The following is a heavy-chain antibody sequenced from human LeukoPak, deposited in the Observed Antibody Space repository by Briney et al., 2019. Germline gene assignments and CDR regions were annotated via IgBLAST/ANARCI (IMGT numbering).Heavy chain of an antibody. Sequence: GGSLRLSCAASGFTFSSYDMSWVRQAPGKGLEWVSGISGSGSTTKYADSVKGRFTISRDNSKNTVYLQMNSLRAEDTAVYYCARSAGNWFDPWGQGTLVTVSS. V-gene: IGHV3-23*01. CDR3: ARSAGNWFDP. CDR1: GFTFSSYD. J-gene: IGHJ5*02. CDR2: ISGSGSTT.